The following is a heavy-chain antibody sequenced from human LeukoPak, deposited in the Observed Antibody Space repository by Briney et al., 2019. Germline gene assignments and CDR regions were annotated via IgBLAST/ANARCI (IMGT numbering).Heavy chain of an antibody. CDR1: GGSISSYY. J-gene: IGHJ4*02. V-gene: IGHV4-4*07. CDR2: FYISGSA. CDR3: ARGLGVTPFDF. D-gene: IGHD2-21*02. Sequence: PSETLSLTCTVSGGSISSYYWNWIRQPAGKGLEWIGRFYISGSANYNPSLKSRVTMSVDTSKNQFSLKLSSVTAADAAVYYCARGLGVTPFDFWGQGTLVTVSS.